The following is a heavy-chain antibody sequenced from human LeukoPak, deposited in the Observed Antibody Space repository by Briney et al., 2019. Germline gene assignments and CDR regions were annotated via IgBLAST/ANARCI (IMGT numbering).Heavy chain of an antibody. Sequence: GGSLRLSCAASGFTFSAFSMNWVRQAPGKGLEWVSAISGSGGSTYYADSVKGRFTISRDNSKNTLYLQMNSLRAEDTAVYYCAKLNYDILTGYYNVGYFDYWGQGTLVTVSS. CDR3: AKLNYDILTGYYNVGYFDY. CDR2: ISGSGGST. V-gene: IGHV3-23*01. D-gene: IGHD3-9*01. J-gene: IGHJ4*02. CDR1: GFTFSAFS.